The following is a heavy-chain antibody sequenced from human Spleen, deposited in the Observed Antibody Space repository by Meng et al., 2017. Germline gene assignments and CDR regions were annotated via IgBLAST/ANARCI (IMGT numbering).Heavy chain of an antibody. J-gene: IGHJ4*02. D-gene: IGHD1-26*01. CDR2: IYHSGST. CDR3: ARWDRSGSYQVY. CDR1: GCSISNSYW. Sequence: QVQLQQWGVGLLKPSETLSLTCAVSGCSISNSYWWSWVRQPPGQGLEWIGEIYHSGSTNYNPSLKSRVTISVDKSKNQFSLNLSSVTAADTAVYYCARWDRSGSYQVYWGQGTLVTVSS. V-gene: IGHV4-4*02.